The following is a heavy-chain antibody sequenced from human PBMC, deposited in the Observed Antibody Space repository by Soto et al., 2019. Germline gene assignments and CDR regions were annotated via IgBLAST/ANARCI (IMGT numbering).Heavy chain of an antibody. CDR3: ARKVRYAFEI. V-gene: IGHV4-34*01. Sequence: SETLSLTCAVYGGSFSGYYWSWIRQPPGKGLEWIGEINHSGSTNYNPSLKSRVTISVDTSKNQFSLKLSSVTAADTAVYYCARKVRYAFEIWGQGTMVTVSS. J-gene: IGHJ3*02. CDR2: INHSGST. CDR1: GGSFSGYY.